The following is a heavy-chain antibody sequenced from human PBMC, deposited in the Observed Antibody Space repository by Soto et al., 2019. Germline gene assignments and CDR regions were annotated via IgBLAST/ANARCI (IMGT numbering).Heavy chain of an antibody. CDR2: ISSSSSYI. CDR1: GFTFSSYS. V-gene: IGHV3-21*01. D-gene: IGHD2-2*01. Sequence: PGGSLRLSCAASGFTFSSYSMNWVRQAPGKGLEWVSSISSSSSYIYYADSVKGRFTISRDNAKNSLYLQMNSLRAEDTAVYYCARDKSAVPAAVTCMDVWGQGTTVTV. J-gene: IGHJ6*02. CDR3: ARDKSAVPAAVTCMDV.